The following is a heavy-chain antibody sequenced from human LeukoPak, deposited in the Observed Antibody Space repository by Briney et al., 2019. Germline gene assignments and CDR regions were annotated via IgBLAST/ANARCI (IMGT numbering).Heavy chain of an antibody. Sequence: ASVKVSCKSFGYTFPSYPFNWVRQAPGQGLEWMGYIDTSTGNPMYAQGFTGRYVFSFDTSVSTTYLQIYHLKAEDTAVYYCARYSFHYWGQGTLVTVSS. CDR1: GYTFPSYP. CDR2: IDTSTGNP. J-gene: IGHJ4*02. D-gene: IGHD5-18*01. V-gene: IGHV7-4-1*01. CDR3: ARYSFHY.